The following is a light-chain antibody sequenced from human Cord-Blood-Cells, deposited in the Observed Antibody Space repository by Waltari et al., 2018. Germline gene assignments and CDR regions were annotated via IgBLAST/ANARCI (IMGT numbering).Light chain of an antibody. Sequence: QPASVSGSPGQSITISCTGTSSDVGGYNYVSWYQQHPGKAPKLMIYDVSNRPSGVSNRFSGSKSGNTASLTISGLQAEDEADYYCSSYTSSSTWVFGGGTKLTVL. CDR3: SSYTSSSTWV. CDR1: SSDVGGYNY. V-gene: IGLV2-14*01. CDR2: DVS. J-gene: IGLJ3*02.